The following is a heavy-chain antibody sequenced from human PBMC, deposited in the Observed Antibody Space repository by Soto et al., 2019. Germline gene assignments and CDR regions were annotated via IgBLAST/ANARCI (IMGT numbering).Heavy chain of an antibody. V-gene: IGHV3-21*01. CDR2: VSSSSSHI. J-gene: IGHJ4*02. CDR1: GFTFSGHT. CDR3: ARCMGYDGSGYAFFDS. D-gene: IGHD3-10*01. Sequence: EVQLVESGGGLVKPGGSLRLSCAASGFTFSGHTINWVRQAPGKGLEWVSSVSSSSSHIYYADSVKGRFTVSRDNAEKSPYLQMNSLRAEDTAIYYCARCMGYDGSGYAFFDSWGQGTLVTVSS.